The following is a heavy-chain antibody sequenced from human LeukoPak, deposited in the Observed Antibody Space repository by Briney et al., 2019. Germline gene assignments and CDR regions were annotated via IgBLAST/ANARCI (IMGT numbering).Heavy chain of an antibody. CDR1: GGSFSGYY. CDR3: ARLRLKYYDFWSGYSQGAFDI. V-gene: IGHV4-34*01. J-gene: IGHJ3*02. D-gene: IGHD3-3*01. Sequence: SETLSLTCAVYGGSFSGYYWSWIPQPPGKGLEWIGEINHSGSTNYNPSLKSRVTISVDTSKNQFSLKLSSVTAADTAVYYCARLRLKYYDFWSGYSQGAFDIWGQGTMVTVSS. CDR2: INHSGST.